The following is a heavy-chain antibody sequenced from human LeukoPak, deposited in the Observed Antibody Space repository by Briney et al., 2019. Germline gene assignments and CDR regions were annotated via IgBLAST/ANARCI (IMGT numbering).Heavy chain of an antibody. J-gene: IGHJ4*02. CDR1: GFTVGSNT. CDR3: AKGDGRWGKYYFEY. CDR2: ISGSGAST. V-gene: IGHV3-23*01. D-gene: IGHD3-16*01. Sequence: PGGSLRLSCAASGFTVGSNTMSWVRQAPGKGLEWVSAISGSGASTYYADSVKSRFTISRDNSMNTLYMQMNSLRAEDSAVYYCAKGDGRWGKYYFEYWGQGTLVTVSS.